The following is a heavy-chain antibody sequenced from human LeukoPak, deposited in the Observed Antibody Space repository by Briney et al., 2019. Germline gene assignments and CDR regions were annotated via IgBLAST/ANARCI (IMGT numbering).Heavy chain of an antibody. CDR2: IRPDGSEI. CDR1: GFTFSSYW. V-gene: IGHV3-7*01. J-gene: IGHJ4*02. D-gene: IGHD2-15*01. CDR3: ARYCSGGRCWNY. Sequence: GGSLRLSCAASGFTFSSYWMSWVRQAPGKGLEWVANIRPDGSEIYYGDSVKGRFTISRDNAKNSLYLQMNSLRAEDTAVYYCARYCSGGRCWNYWGQGTLVTVSS.